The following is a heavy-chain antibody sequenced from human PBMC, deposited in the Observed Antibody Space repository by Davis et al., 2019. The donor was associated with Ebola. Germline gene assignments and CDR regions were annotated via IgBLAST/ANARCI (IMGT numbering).Heavy chain of an antibody. D-gene: IGHD6-19*01. V-gene: IGHV1-18*04. CDR1: GYTFTSYG. CDR2: ISAYNGNT. Sequence: ASVKVSCKASGYTFTSYGISWVRQAPGQGLEWMGWISAYNGNTNYAQKLQGRVTMTTDTSTSTAYMELRSLRSDDTAVYYCARARTIAVADNWFDPWGQGILVTVSS. J-gene: IGHJ5*02. CDR3: ARARTIAVADNWFDP.